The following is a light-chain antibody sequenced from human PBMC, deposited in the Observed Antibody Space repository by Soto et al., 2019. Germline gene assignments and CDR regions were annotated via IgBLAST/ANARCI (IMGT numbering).Light chain of an antibody. Sequence: QSVLTQPPSVSGAPGQRVTISCTGSSSNIGAGYDVHWYQQLPGRAPKLLIYGNTNRPSGVPDRFSGSKSGTSPSLAITGLQAEDEADYYCLSFDSSLSVVFGGGTKLTVL. V-gene: IGLV1-40*01. CDR2: GNT. J-gene: IGLJ2*01. CDR1: SSNIGAGYD. CDR3: LSFDSSLSVV.